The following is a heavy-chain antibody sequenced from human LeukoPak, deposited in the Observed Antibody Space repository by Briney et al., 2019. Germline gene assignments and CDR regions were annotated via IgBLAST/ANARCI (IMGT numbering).Heavy chain of an antibody. Sequence: SETLSLTCTVSGGSISSYYWSWIRQPPGKGLEWIGYIYYSGSTNYNPSLKSRVTISVDTSKNQFSLKLSSVAAADTAVYYCARGPERYSDSSGSAYFQHWGQGTLVTVSS. V-gene: IGHV4-59*01. CDR2: IYYSGST. CDR1: GGSISSYY. CDR3: ARGPERYSDSSGSAYFQH. D-gene: IGHD3-22*01. J-gene: IGHJ1*01.